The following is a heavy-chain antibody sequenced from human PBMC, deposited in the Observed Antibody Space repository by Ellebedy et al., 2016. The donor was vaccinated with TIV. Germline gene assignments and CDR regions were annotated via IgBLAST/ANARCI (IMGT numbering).Heavy chain of an antibody. D-gene: IGHD1-26*01. CDR3: TRASDFDY. CDR2: ISSSGTPI. V-gene: IGHV3-48*02. J-gene: IGHJ4*02. Sequence: GESLKISCAASGFTFSTYGMTWVRQAPGKGLQWVSYISSSGTPIYYADSVKGRLTISRDNAKNSLYLQLNSLRDEDTAVYYCTRASDFDYWGQGTLVTVSS. CDR1: GFTFSTYG.